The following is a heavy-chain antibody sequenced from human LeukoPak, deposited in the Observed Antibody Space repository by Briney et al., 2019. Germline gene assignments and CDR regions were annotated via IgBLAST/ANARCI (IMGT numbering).Heavy chain of an antibody. CDR1: GGTFNSYA. J-gene: IGHJ4*02. D-gene: IGHD6-19*01. V-gene: IGHV1-69*04. CDR2: IIPILGIA. CDR3: ARGRSSGWYYFDY. Sequence: VASVKVSCKASGGTFNSYAISWVRQAPGQGLEWMGRIIPILGIANYAQKFQGRVTITADKSTSTAYMELSSLRSEDTAVYYCARGRSSGWYYFDYWGQGTLVTVSS.